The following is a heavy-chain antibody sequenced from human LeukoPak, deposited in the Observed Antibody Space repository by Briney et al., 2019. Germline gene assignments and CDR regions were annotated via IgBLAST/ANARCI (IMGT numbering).Heavy chain of an antibody. V-gene: IGHV4-59*08. CDR1: GGSISSYY. Sequence: SETLSLTCTVSGGSISSYYWSWIRQPPGKGLEWIGYIYDSGSTNYNPSLKSRVTISVDTSKNQFSLKLSSVTAADTAVYYCARRLAVAGTIWVWFDPWGQGTLVTVSS. D-gene: IGHD6-19*01. CDR2: IYDSGST. J-gene: IGHJ5*02. CDR3: ARRLAVAGTIWVWFDP.